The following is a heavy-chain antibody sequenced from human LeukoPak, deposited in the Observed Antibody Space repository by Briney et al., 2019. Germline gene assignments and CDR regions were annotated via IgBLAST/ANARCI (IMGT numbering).Heavy chain of an antibody. D-gene: IGHD3-22*01. J-gene: IGHJ4*02. CDR2: INHSGST. Sequence: SETLSLTCAVYGGSFSGYYWSWIRQPPGKGLEWIGEINHSGSTNYNPSLKSRVTISVDTSKNQFSLKLSSVTAADTAVYYCARHFRGYDSSGYYYVPFDYFDYWGQGTLVTVSS. CDR1: GGSFSGYY. V-gene: IGHV4-34*01. CDR3: ARHFRGYDSSGYYYVPFDYFDY.